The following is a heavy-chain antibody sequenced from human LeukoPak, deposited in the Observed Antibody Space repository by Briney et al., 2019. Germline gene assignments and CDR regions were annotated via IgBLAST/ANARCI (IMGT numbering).Heavy chain of an antibody. CDR1: GGSFSGYY. Sequence: SSETLSLTCAVYGGSFSGYYWGWIRQPPGKGLEWIGHIYYDGRTYYNPSLKSRVTMSVDTSKNQFSLKLSSVTAADTAVYYCARHRGSSSEFDPWGLGTLVTISS. J-gene: IGHJ5*02. CDR2: IYYDGRT. V-gene: IGHV4-34*01. D-gene: IGHD6-6*01. CDR3: ARHRGSSSEFDP.